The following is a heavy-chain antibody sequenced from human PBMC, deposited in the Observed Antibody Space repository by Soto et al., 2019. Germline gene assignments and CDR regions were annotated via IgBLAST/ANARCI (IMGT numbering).Heavy chain of an antibody. CDR3: ARGRMQKWLDDAFDI. V-gene: IGHV1-46*01. CDR2: IHPISGST. Sequence: ASVKVSCKASGYTFTNFYMHWVRQAPRHGLEWMGIIHPISGSTSYAQRFQGRITMTRDTSTSTLYMELSSLRSEDTAVYYCARGRMQKWLDDAFDIWGQGTLVTVSS. D-gene: IGHD5-18*01. CDR1: GYTFTNFY. J-gene: IGHJ3*02.